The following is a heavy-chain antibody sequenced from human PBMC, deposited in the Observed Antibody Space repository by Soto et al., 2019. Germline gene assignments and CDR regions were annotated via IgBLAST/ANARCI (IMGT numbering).Heavy chain of an antibody. D-gene: IGHD6-6*01. J-gene: IGHJ4*02. V-gene: IGHV3-23*01. CDR2: ISGSDDST. CDR3: AKRSSSSTFDY. CDR1: GFTFSSYA. Sequence: EVQLLESGGGLVQPGESLRLSCAASGFTFSSYAMSWVRQAPGKGLEWVSVISGSDDSTYYADSVKGRFTISRDNSKNTLYLQMKILRAEDTAVYSCAKRSSSSTFDYWGQGTLVTVSS.